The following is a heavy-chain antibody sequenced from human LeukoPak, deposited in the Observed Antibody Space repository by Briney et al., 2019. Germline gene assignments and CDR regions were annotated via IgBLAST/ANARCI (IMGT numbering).Heavy chain of an antibody. CDR3: ARLGPRYFDWLLDY. CDR2: IYPGDSDT. J-gene: IGHJ4*02. CDR1: GSIFTSYW. V-gene: IGHV5-51*01. Sequence: GESLQISGQGAGSIFTSYWIGWVRQLPGKGLEWMGIIYPGDSDTRYSPSFQGQVTISADKSISTAYLQWSSLKASDTAMYYCARLGPRYFDWLLDYWGQGTLVTVSS. D-gene: IGHD3-9*01.